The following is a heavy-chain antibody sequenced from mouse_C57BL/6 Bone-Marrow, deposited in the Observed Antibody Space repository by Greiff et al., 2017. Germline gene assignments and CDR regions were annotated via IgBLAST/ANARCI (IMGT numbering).Heavy chain of an antibody. V-gene: IGHV1-9*01. D-gene: IGHD1-3*01. CDR1: GYTFTGYW. CDR2: LLPGSGST. Sequence: VQLQQSGAELMKPGASVKLSCKATGYTFTGYWIEWVKQRPGHGLEWIGELLPGSGSTNYNEKFKGKATFTADTSSTTVYMQLSRLTSEDSAIYYWAIKDANVRKFFWYFDVGGTGTTVTVSS. CDR3: AIKDANVRKFFWYFDV. J-gene: IGHJ1*03.